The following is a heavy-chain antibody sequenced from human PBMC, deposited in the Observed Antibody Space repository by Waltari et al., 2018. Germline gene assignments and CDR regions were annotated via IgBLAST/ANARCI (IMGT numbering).Heavy chain of an antibody. Sequence: QVQLVQSGAEVKKPGASVKVSCKASGYTFTGYYMHWVRQAPGQGLEWMGWINPNSGGTNYARKFQGRVTMTRDTSISTAYMELSRLRSDDTAVYYCARESRYYFDYWGQGTLVTVSS. CDR1: GYTFTGYY. CDR3: ARESRYYFDY. J-gene: IGHJ4*02. CDR2: INPNSGGT. V-gene: IGHV1-2*02.